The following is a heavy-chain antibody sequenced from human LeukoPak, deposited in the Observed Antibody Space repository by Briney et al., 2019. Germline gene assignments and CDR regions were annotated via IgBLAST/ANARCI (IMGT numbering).Heavy chain of an antibody. J-gene: IGHJ6*02. V-gene: IGHV3-30*18. CDR3: AKYVSYGYHYYYYGMDV. CDR2: ISYDGSNK. D-gene: IGHD5-18*01. CDR1: GFTFSSYG. Sequence: GGSLRLSCAASGFTFSSYGMHWVRQAPGKGLEWVAVISYDGSNKYYADSVKGRFTISRDNSKNTLYLQMNSLRAEDTAVYYCAKYVSYGYHYYYYGMDVWGQGTTVTVSS.